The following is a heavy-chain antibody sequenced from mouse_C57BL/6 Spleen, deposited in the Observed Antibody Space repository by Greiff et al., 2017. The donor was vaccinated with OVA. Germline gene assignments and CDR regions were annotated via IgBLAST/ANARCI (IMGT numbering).Heavy chain of an antibody. V-gene: IGHV5-4*01. CDR3: ARGRWEFAY. CDR2: ISDGGSYT. J-gene: IGHJ3*01. D-gene: IGHD4-1*01. Sequence: EVHLVESGGGLVKPGGSLKLSCAASGFTFSSYAMSWVRQTPEKRLEWVATISDGGSYTYYPDNVKGRFTISRDNAKNNLYLKMSQRKYEDTAMYYSARGRWEFAYWGKGTLVTVSA. CDR1: GFTFSSYA.